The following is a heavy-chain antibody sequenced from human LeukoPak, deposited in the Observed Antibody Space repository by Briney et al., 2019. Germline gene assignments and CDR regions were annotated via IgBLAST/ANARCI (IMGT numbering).Heavy chain of an antibody. CDR3: ARQMNYYDGSGYHHFDY. CDR2: TYYRSKWYN. D-gene: IGHD3-22*01. J-gene: IGHJ4*02. V-gene: IGHV6-1*01. CDR1: GDSVSINSAA. Sequence: SQTLSLTFAISGDSVSINSAAWNWIRQSPSRGLEWLGSTYYRSKWYNDYAVSVKSRITINPDTSKNQFSLQLNSVTPEDTAVYYCARQMNYYDGSGYHHFDYWGQGTLVTVSS.